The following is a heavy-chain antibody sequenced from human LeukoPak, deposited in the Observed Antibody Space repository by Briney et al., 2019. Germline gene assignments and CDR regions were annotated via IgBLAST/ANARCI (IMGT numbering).Heavy chain of an antibody. Sequence: ASVKVSCKASGYTFTGYYMHWVRQAPGQGLEWMGIINPSGGSTSYAQKFQGRVTMTRDTSTSTVYMELSSLRSEDTAVYYCARDFGSIAVAGIAENAFDIWGQGTMVTVSS. V-gene: IGHV1-46*01. J-gene: IGHJ3*02. CDR2: INPSGGST. CDR3: ARDFGSIAVAGIAENAFDI. CDR1: GYTFTGYY. D-gene: IGHD6-19*01.